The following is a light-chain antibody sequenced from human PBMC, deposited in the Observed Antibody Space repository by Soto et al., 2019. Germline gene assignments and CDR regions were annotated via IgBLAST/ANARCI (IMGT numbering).Light chain of an antibody. CDR2: ANS. CDR3: QSYDSSLSGYV. Sequence: QSALTQPPSVSGAPGQRVTISCTGSSSNIGANYDVHWYQQLPGTAPKLLIYANSNRPSGVPGRFSGSESGTSASLAITGLQAEDEADYYCQSYDSSLSGYVFGAGTKLTVL. V-gene: IGLV1-40*01. CDR1: SSNIGANYD. J-gene: IGLJ1*01.